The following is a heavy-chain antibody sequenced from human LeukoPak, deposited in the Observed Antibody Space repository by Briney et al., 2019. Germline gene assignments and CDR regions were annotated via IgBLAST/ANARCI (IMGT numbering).Heavy chain of an antibody. V-gene: IGHV3-7*01. CDR2: IKQDESEK. CDR1: GFTFSSYW. D-gene: IGHD3-22*01. J-gene: IGHJ4*02. CDR3: ARENSYDSSGYPFDY. Sequence: GGSLRLSCAASGFTFSSYWMSWVRQAPGKGLEWVANIKQDESEKYYVDSVKGRFTISRDNAKNSLYLQMNSLRAEDTAVYYCARENSYDSSGYPFDYWREGTLVTVSS.